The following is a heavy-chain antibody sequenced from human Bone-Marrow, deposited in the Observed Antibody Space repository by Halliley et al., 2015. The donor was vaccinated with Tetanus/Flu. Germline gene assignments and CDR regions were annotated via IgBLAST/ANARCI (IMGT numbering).Heavy chain of an antibody. CDR2: IYYSGYI. Sequence: LRLSCTVAGDSINNYYWSWLRQPPGKGLEWIGYIYYSGYINYNPSLESRVSMSVDTSKKQFSLNLTSVTAADTAVYYCARVGGKYAVTHYWGQGTLVTVSS. D-gene: IGHD4-17*01. CDR3: ARVGGKYAVTHY. CDR1: GDSINNYY. V-gene: IGHV4-59*01. J-gene: IGHJ4*02.